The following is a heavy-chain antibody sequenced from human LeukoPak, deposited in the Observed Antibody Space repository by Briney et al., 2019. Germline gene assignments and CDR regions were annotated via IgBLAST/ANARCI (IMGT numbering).Heavy chain of an antibody. Sequence: GGSLRLSCIASGFTFTTHAMSWVRQAPGKGLEWVSAISGSGDGTYYADSVKGRFTISRDNSENTLYLQMINLRGEDTAVYYCGKAVVRVNRVFDSWARDPWSPSPQ. D-gene: IGHD1-14*01. J-gene: IGHJ4*02. CDR1: GFTFTTHA. CDR3: GKAVVRVNRVFDS. V-gene: IGHV3-23*01. CDR2: ISGSGDGT.